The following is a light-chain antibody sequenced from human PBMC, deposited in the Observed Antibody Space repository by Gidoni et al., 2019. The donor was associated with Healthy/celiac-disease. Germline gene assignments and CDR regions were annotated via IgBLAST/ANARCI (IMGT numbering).Light chain of an antibody. J-gene: IGLJ2*01. CDR1: SFNIGAGYA. V-gene: IGLV1-40*01. CDR2: GNS. Sequence: QAVLTQPPSVSGAPGQRVTISCTGSSFNIGAGYAVHWYQQLPGTAPKLLIYGNSNRPSGVPDRFSGSKSGTSASLAITGLQAEDEADYYCQSYDSSLSEGVFGGGTKLTVL. CDR3: QSYDSSLSEGV.